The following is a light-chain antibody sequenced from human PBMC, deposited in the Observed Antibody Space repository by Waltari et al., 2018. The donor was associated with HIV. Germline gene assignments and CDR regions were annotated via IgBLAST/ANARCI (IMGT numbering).Light chain of an antibody. CDR1: QPLLFTSNNKSY. J-gene: IGKJ2*01. CDR3: QQYYTTPYT. CDR2: WAS. V-gene: IGKV4-1*01. Sequence: DIVMTQSPDSLAVSLGERATLNCKSSQPLLFTSNNKSYLAWYKQKPGQPPILVMYWASIRESGVPDRFSGSGSGTDFTLTISSLQAEDVAVYYCQQYYTTPYTFGQGTKLEIK.